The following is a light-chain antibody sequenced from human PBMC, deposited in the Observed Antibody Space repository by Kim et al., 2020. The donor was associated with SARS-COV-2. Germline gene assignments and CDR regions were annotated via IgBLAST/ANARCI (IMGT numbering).Light chain of an antibody. V-gene: IGLV1-44*01. CDR2: SNN. CDR3: AAWDGSLSGYV. CDR1: SSNIGSHT. Sequence: QSVLTQPPSASGTPGQSVTISCSGSSSNIGSHTVNWYQQLPGTAPKILIYSNNQRPSGVPDRFSGSKSGTSASLAISGLQSEDEADYYCAAWDGSLSGYVFGTGTKVTVL. J-gene: IGLJ1*01.